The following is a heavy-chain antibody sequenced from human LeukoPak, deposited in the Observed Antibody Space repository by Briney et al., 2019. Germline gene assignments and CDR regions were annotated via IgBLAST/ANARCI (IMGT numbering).Heavy chain of an antibody. V-gene: IGHV3-21*01. D-gene: IGHD1-14*01. J-gene: IGHJ4*02. CDR1: GFTFSSYT. CDR3: ARTNGAPEYLDY. CDR2: IGVGGIDL. Sequence: GGSLRLSCVVSGFTFSSYTLNWVSQTPGRGLEGVASIGVGGIDLYYTDSVRGRFTISRDDAKNSLFLEMDSLRVEDTALYFCARTNGAPEYLDYWGQGTLVTVSS.